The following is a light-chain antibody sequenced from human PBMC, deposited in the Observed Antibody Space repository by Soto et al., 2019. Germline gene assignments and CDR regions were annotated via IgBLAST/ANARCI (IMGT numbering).Light chain of an antibody. J-gene: IGLJ2*01. CDR3: QSYDISLV. V-gene: IGLV1-40*01. Sequence: QSVLTQPPSVSGAPGQRVTISCSGSSSNIGAGFDVHWYQLLPGTAPKLLSYGNTNRPSGVPDRFSGSKSGTSASLAISGLQAEDEADYYCQSYDISLVFGGGTKLPVL. CDR2: GNT. CDR1: SSNIGAGFD.